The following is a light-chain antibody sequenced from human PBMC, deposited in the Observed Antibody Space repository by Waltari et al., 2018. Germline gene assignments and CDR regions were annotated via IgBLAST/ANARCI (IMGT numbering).Light chain of an antibody. Sequence: SYVLTQPSSVSVAPGQTATITCGGSDIGSKRVHWLHQTPGQAPVLVFSDASDRPSGIPERFSGSNSGSTATLTISRVEAGDEADYFCQVWDSTSDHVVFGGGTKLTVL. CDR2: DAS. CDR3: QVWDSTSDHVV. CDR1: DIGSKR. J-gene: IGLJ2*01. V-gene: IGLV3-21*02.